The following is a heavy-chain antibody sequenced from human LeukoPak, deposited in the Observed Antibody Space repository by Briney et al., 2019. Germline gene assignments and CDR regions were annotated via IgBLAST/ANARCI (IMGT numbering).Heavy chain of an antibody. V-gene: IGHV3-49*04. J-gene: IGHJ5*02. CDR1: GFTFGDYA. Sequence: GGSLRLSCTASGFTFGDYAMSWVRQAPGKGLEWVGFIRSKAYGGTTEYAASVKGRFTILRDDSKSIAYLQMNSLKTEDTAVYYCTRGKWELPNWFDPWGQGTLVTVSS. CDR3: TRGKWELPNWFDP. D-gene: IGHD1-26*01. CDR2: IRSKAYGGTT.